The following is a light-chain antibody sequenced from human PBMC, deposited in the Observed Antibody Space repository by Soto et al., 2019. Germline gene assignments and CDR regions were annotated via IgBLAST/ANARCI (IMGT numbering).Light chain of an antibody. CDR3: AAWDDSLSGHVV. Sequence: QSVLTQPPSASGTPGQRVTISCSGSSSNIGSNYVYWYQQLPGTAPKLLIYSNNQRPSGVPDRFSGSKSGTSASLAISGLRSEDEVDYYSAAWDDSLSGHVVFGGGTKLTVL. CDR2: SNN. CDR1: SSNIGSNY. V-gene: IGLV1-47*02. J-gene: IGLJ2*01.